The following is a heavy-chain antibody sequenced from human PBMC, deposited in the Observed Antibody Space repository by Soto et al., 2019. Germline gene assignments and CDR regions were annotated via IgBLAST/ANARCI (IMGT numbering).Heavy chain of an antibody. D-gene: IGHD6-19*01. CDR2: INHSGST. V-gene: IGHV4-34*01. Sequence: SETLSLTCGVYGGSFGGYYWSWIRQPPGKGLEWIGEINHSGSTNYNPSLKSRVTISVDTSKNQFSLKLSSVTAADTAVYYCARDRLAVAGSNDAFDIWGQGTVVTVSS. CDR1: GGSFGGYY. CDR3: ARDRLAVAGSNDAFDI. J-gene: IGHJ3*02.